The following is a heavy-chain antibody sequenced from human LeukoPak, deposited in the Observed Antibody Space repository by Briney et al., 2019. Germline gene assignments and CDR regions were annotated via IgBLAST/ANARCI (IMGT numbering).Heavy chain of an antibody. J-gene: IGHJ4*02. CDR2: INHSGGT. CDR3: ARTNTVFYYFDY. V-gene: IGHV4-34*01. D-gene: IGHD1/OR15-1a*01. CDR1: GXSISSYY. Sequence: SETLSLTCTVSGXSISSYYWSWIRQPPGKGLEWIVEINHSGGTNYNPSLKSRVTTSVDTSKNQFSLKLSSVTAADRAVYYCARTNTVFYYFDYWGQGTLVTVSS.